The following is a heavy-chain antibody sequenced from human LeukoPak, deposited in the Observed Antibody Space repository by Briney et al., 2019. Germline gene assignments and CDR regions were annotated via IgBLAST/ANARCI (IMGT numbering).Heavy chain of an antibody. J-gene: IGHJ4*02. CDR3: ARGMADYFDY. V-gene: IGHV3-21*01. CDR1: GFTFSSYS. Sequence: GGSLGLSCAASGFTFSSYSTNWVRQAPGKGLEWVSSISSSSYIYYADSVKGRFTISRDNAKNSLYLQMNSLRAEDTAVYYCARGMADYFDYWGQGTLVTVSS. D-gene: IGHD5-24*01. CDR2: ISSSSYI.